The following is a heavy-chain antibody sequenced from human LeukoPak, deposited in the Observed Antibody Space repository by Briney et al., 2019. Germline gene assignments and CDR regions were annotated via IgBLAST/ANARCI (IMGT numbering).Heavy chain of an antibody. CDR3: ARGFYDSSGYSNCFDP. J-gene: IGHJ5*02. CDR1: GDSVSSSY. Sequence: SETLSLTCTVSGDSVSSSYWSCIRQPPGKTLEWIGYIYYTGTTNYNPSLKSRVTMSIDTSKNQFSLNLNSVTAADTAVYYCARGFYDSSGYSNCFDPWGQGTLVTVSS. V-gene: IGHV4-59*02. D-gene: IGHD3-22*01. CDR2: IYYTGTT.